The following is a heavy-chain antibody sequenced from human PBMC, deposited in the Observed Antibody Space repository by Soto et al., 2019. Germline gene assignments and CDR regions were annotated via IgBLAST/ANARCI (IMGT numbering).Heavy chain of an antibody. CDR3: AIQDCTNDVCLEAAVTVGGALEY. CDR2: ISSDGTTT. CDR1: GFTFSKYW. D-gene: IGHD2-8*01. Sequence: EVQLVESGGGLVQPGKALRLSCAASGFTFSKYWMHWVRQAPGKGPVWVSYISSDGTTTDYADSVKGRFTISRDNAKNTLYLQMDSLRVEDTAVYYCAIQDCTNDVCLEAAVTVGGALEYWGQGARVTVSS. V-gene: IGHV3-74*01. J-gene: IGHJ4*02.